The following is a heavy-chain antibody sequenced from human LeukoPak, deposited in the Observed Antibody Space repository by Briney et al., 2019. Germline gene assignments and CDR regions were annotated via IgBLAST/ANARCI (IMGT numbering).Heavy chain of an antibody. CDR2: ISWDGGST. CDR1: GFTFDDYA. Sequence: GGSLRLSCAASGFTFDDYAMHWVRQAPGKGLEWVSLISWDGGSTYYADSMKGRFTISRDNSKNSLYLQMNSLRAEDTALYYCAKDQRPGLYCSSTSCYSPSVFDYWGQGTLVTVSS. CDR3: AKDQRPGLYCSSTSCYSPSVFDY. V-gene: IGHV3-43D*04. J-gene: IGHJ4*02. D-gene: IGHD2-2*01.